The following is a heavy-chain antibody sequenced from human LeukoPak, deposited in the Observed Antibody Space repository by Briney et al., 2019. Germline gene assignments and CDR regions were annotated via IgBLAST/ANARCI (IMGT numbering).Heavy chain of an antibody. J-gene: IGHJ4*01. D-gene: IGHD2-8*01. CDR3: ARPKYCADGVCYWSLDY. V-gene: IGHV1-69*05. CDR1: GGTFRKYA. CDR2: IIPLSGTS. Sequence: SVKVSCKASGGTFRKYAIYCGRQAPGQGHQWMGRIIPLSGTSDFAQGLQVRVTLTTDASTNTAYMDLTSLRSEDTAVYYCARPKYCADGVCYWSLDYWGQGTLVTVSS.